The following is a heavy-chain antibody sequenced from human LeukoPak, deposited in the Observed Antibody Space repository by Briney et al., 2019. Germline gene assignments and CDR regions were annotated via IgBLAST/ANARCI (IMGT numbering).Heavy chain of an antibody. Sequence: PGGSLRLSCAASGFTFSSYAMSWVRQAPGKGLEWVSVISGSGGTTHYADSVKGRFTISRDNSKNTLYLQMNSLRAEDTAVYYCATDYYDSSGSYTVDYWGQGTLVTVSS. CDR3: ATDYYDSSGSYTVDY. D-gene: IGHD3-22*01. CDR2: ISGSGGTT. J-gene: IGHJ4*02. V-gene: IGHV3-23*01. CDR1: GFTFSSYA.